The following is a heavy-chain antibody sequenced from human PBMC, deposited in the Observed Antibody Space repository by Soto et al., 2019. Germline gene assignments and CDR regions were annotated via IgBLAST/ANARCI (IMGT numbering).Heavy chain of an antibody. CDR1: GFSLTTSGVG. Sequence: QITLKESGPTRVKPTQTLALTCTFSGFSLTTSGVGVGWIRKTPGKALEWLAVIYWDDDKRYNPSLKNRLTITKDTSKNQVVLIMADMDPVDTATYFCAQRGYMYGNWDHGYFDYWGQGTLVTVSS. V-gene: IGHV2-5*02. CDR2: IYWDDDK. CDR3: AQRGYMYGNWDHGYFDY. D-gene: IGHD7-27*01. J-gene: IGHJ4*02.